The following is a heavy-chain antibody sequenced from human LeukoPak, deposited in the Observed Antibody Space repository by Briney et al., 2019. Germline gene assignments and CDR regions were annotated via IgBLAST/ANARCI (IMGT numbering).Heavy chain of an antibody. D-gene: IGHD3-22*01. V-gene: IGHV3-48*01. CDR1: GFTFSTYS. CDR2: ISSSSSTI. J-gene: IGHJ4*02. CDR3: ARGWYYYDSSGYYYVQRRGAPSIRYFDY. Sequence: GGSLRLSCAASGFTFSTYSMNWVRQAPGKGLDWVSYISSSSSTIYYADSVKGRFTISRDSAKNSLYLQMNSLRAEDTAVYYCARGWYYYDSSGYYYVQRRGAPSIRYFDYWGQGTLVTVSS.